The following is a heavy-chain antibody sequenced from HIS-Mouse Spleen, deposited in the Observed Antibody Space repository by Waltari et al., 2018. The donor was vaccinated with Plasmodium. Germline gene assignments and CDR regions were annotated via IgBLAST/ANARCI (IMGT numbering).Heavy chain of an antibody. Sequence: EVQLLESGGGLVQPGGSLRLSCAASGFTFSSSAMSWVRQAPGRGLEWDSAMRVSGGRTYYDDSVKGRFTISRDNSKNTLYLQMNSLRAEDTAVYYCAKSSKGTGDLWDYWGQGTLVTVSS. V-gene: IGHV3-23*01. J-gene: IGHJ4*02. D-gene: IGHD7-27*01. CDR3: AKSSKGTGDLWDY. CDR2: MRVSGGRT. CDR1: GFTFSSSA.